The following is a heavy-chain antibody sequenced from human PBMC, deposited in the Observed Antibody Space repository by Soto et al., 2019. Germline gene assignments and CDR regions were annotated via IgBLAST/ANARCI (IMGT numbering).Heavy chain of an antibody. CDR2: INHAGST. CDR3: ARGATRIQLWPFDF. Sequence: SETLSLTCTVSGGSISSSSYYWTWIRQTPGKGLEWIGEINHAGSTNYRSSLKSRVTMSVDTSKNQFSLKLSSVTAADTAVYYCARGATRIQLWPFDFWGQGTLVTVSS. D-gene: IGHD5-18*01. J-gene: IGHJ4*02. V-gene: IGHV4-39*07. CDR1: GGSISSSSYY.